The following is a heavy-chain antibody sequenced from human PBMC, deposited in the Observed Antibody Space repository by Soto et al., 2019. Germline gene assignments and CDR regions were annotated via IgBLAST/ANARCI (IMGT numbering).Heavy chain of an antibody. CDR1: GGSISSYY. Sequence: SETLSLTCTVSGGSISSYYWSWIRQSPGKGLEWIGYIYYSGSTNYNPSLKSRVTISVDTSKNQFSLKLSSVTAADTAVYYCARGVDCSGGSCYTYYYYMDVWGKGTTVTVSS. J-gene: IGHJ6*03. CDR3: ARGVDCSGGSCYTYYYYMDV. CDR2: IYYSGST. V-gene: IGHV4-59*01. D-gene: IGHD2-15*01.